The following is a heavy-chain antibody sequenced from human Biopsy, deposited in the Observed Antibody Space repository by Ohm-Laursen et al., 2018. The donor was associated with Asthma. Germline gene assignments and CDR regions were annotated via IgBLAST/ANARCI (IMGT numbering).Heavy chain of an antibody. J-gene: IGHJ6*02. D-gene: IGHD4-11*01. CDR2: IIPIFDTP. V-gene: IGHV1-69*01. CDR3: ASSGGNYGFYGMDV. Sequence: GSSVKVSCKASGGTLSNYPFTWVRQAPGQGLEWMGGIIPIFDTPNSAQKFQGRVTITADESTSTGYMELSSLRSEDTAVYYCASSGGNYGFYGMDVWGQETTVTVSS. CDR1: GGTLSNYP.